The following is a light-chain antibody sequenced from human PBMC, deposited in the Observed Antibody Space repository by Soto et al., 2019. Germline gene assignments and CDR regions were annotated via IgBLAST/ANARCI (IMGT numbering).Light chain of an antibody. CDR3: SSYTSSSTLLYV. V-gene: IGLV2-14*01. CDR1: SSDIGGYSY. Sequence: QSVLAQPASVSGSPGQSITISCTGTSSDIGGYSYVSWYQQHPGRAPKLMLYEVSNRPSGVSNRFSGSKSGNTASLTISGLQAEDEADYYCSSYTSSSTLLYVFGTGTKVTVL. CDR2: EVS. J-gene: IGLJ1*01.